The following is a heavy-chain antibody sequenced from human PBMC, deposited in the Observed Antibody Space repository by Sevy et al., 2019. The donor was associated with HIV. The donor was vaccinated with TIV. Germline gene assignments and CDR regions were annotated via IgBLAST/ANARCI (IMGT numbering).Heavy chain of an antibody. V-gene: IGHV3-21*06. Sequence: GGSLRLSCAASGFTFNNFNMNWVRQAPGKGLQWVSSISGSSNYIYYAESLKGRFIISRDNVKDTVFLQMNSLSADDTAVYYCARGPPDGSYDYFDSWGPGTLVTVSS. CDR3: ARGPPDGSYDYFDS. D-gene: IGHD1-26*01. CDR1: GFTFNNFN. CDR2: ISGSSNYI. J-gene: IGHJ4*02.